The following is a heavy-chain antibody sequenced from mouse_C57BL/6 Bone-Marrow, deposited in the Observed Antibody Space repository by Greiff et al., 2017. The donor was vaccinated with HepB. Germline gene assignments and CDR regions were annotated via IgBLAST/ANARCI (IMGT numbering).Heavy chain of an antibody. D-gene: IGHD1-1*01. CDR3: TSYYYGSDAY. J-gene: IGHJ3*01. CDR2: ISPGNSDT. V-gene: IGHV1-5*01. CDR1: GYTFTSYW. Sequence: EVKLMESGTVLARPGSSVKMSCKTSGYTFTSYWMHWVKQRPGQGLEWIGAISPGNSDTSYNQKFKGKAKLTAVTSASTAYMELSSLTNEDSAVYYCTSYYYGSDAYWGQGTLVTVSA.